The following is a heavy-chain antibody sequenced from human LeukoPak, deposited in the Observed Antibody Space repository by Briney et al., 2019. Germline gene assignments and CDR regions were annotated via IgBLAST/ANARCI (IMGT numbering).Heavy chain of an antibody. CDR1: GYTFTGYD. CDR2: INPDSGGT. CDR3: ARVYDYRGLWFDP. D-gene: IGHD5-12*01. Sequence: ASVKVSCKASGYTFTGYDMHWVRQAPGQGLEGVGWINPDSGGTTYAPKFKARVTMTRNTSISTAIMELRSRRSDDTAGYYCARVYDYRGLWFDPWGQGTLVTVSS. V-gene: IGHV1-2*02. J-gene: IGHJ5*02.